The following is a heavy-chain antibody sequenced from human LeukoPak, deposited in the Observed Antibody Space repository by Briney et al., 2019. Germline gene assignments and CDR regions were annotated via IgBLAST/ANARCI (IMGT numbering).Heavy chain of an antibody. J-gene: IGHJ4*02. CDR2: INTDGSST. CDR3: ARGSIAAAPPSLDY. D-gene: IGHD6-13*01. CDR1: GFTFSSYW. V-gene: IGHV3-74*01. Sequence: QTGGSLRLSCAASGFTFSSYWMHWVRQAPGKGLVWVSRINTDGSSTSYADSVKGRFTISRDNAKNTLYLQMNSLRAEDTAVYYCARGSIAAAPPSLDYWGQGTLVTVSS.